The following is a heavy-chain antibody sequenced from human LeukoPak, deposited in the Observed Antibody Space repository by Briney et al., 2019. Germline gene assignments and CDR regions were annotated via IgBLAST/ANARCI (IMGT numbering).Heavy chain of an antibody. CDR3: VKDLYASSLGFCEN. J-gene: IGHJ4*02. D-gene: IGHD2/OR15-2a*01. Sequence: GGSLRLSCAASGFTVSSNYMSWVRQAPRKGLEWVSVIYSGGNTYYADSVKGRFTISRDNSKNTLYLQMSSLRAEDTAFYYCVKDLYASSLGFCENWGQGTLVTVSS. CDR1: GFTVSSNY. CDR2: IYSGGNT. V-gene: IGHV3-66*02.